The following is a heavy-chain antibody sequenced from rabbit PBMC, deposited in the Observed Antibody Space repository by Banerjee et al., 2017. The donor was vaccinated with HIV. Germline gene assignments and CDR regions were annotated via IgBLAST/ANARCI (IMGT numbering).Heavy chain of an antibody. J-gene: IGHJ4*01. V-gene: IGHV1S45*01. CDR2: IFGGSSGST. D-gene: IGHD1-1*01. Sequence: QEQLVESGGDLVKPGASLTLTCKASGLDFSSSYWICWVRQAPGKGLEWIACIFGGSSGSTYYASWAKGRFTISKPSSTTVTLQMTSLTAADTATYFCARGPYRANLWGPGTLVTVS. CDR1: GLDFSSSYW. CDR3: ARGPYRANL.